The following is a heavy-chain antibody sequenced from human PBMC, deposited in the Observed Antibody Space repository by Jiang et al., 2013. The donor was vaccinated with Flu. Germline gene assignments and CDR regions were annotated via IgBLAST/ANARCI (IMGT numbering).Heavy chain of an antibody. CDR3: ARIRYSTSSVDY. V-gene: IGHV2-70*11. Sequence: TLTCTFSGFSLSTSGMCVSWIRQPPGKALEWLARIDWDDDKYYSTSLKTRLTISKDTSKNQVVLTMTNMDPVDTATYYCARIRYSTSSVDYWGQGTLVTVSS. CDR1: GFSLSTSGMC. D-gene: IGHD6-6*01. CDR2: IDWDDDK. J-gene: IGHJ4*02.